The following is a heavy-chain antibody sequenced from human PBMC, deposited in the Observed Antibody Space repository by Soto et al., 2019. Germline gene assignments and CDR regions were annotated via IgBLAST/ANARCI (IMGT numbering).Heavy chain of an antibody. Sequence: GGSLRLSCAASGFTVSSYAMHWVRQAPGKGLEWVAVISYDGSNKYYADSVKGRFTISRDNSKNTLYLQMNSLRAEDTAVYYCARDLITMVRGYGMDVWGQGTTVTVSS. J-gene: IGHJ6*02. CDR1: GFTVSSYA. CDR3: ARDLITMVRGYGMDV. CDR2: ISYDGSNK. V-gene: IGHV3-30-3*01. D-gene: IGHD3-10*01.